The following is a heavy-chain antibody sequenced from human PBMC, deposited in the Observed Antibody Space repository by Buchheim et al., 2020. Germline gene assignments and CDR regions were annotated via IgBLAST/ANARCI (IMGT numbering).Heavy chain of an antibody. D-gene: IGHD6-6*01. Sequence: QVQLLESGGGVVQPGRSLRLSCAASGFPFSSYGIHWIRQAPGKGLEWVALISDDGSDQYYADSVKGRFTISRDNSKNTLYLQMNSLRVDDTAVYDCARDFSGSSSSEIDYWGQGTL. V-gene: IGHV3-33*01. J-gene: IGHJ4*02. CDR3: ARDFSGSSSSEIDY. CDR1: GFPFSSYG. CDR2: ISDDGSDQ.